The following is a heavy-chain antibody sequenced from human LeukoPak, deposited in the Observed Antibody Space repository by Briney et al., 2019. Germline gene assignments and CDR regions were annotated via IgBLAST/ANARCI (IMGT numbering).Heavy chain of an antibody. V-gene: IGHV3-7*01. D-gene: IGHD1-1*01. CDR3: ARDSTGTVFDL. Sequence: GGSLRLSCAASGFTFRNDEMNWVRQAPGKGLEWVAQISQDGTESYSVDSVRGRFTISRDNAKNSVYLQMNSLRPEDTAVYYCARDSTGTVFDLWGQGTLVTVSS. J-gene: IGHJ4*02. CDR2: ISQDGTES. CDR1: GFTFRNDE.